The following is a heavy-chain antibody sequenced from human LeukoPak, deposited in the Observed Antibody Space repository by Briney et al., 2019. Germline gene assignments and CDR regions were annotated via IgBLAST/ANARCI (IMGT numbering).Heavy chain of an antibody. D-gene: IGHD3-22*01. J-gene: IGHJ4*02. CDR3: ATEWGYYYDSSSYYWIY. CDR1: GYTFTGYY. V-gene: IGHV1-2*06. CDR2: INPNSGGT. Sequence: GASVKVSCKASGYTFTGYYMHWVRQAPGQGLEWMGRINPNSGGTNYAQKFQGRVTMTRDTSISTAYMELSRLRSDDTAVYYCATEWGYYYDSSSYYWIYWGQGTLVTVSS.